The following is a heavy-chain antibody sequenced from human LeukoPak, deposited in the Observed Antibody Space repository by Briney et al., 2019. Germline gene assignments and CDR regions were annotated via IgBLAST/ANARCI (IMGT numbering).Heavy chain of an antibody. CDR3: ARDVRRYCSSTSCPRYYMDV. J-gene: IGHJ6*03. CDR2: VSAYNGNT. D-gene: IGHD2-2*01. Sequence: ASVKVSCKASGYTFTSYGISLVRQAPGQGLEWMGWVSAYNGNTNYAQKLQGRVTMTTDTSTSTAYMELRSLRSDDTAVYYCARDVRRYCSSTSCPRYYMDVWGKGTTVTVSS. CDR1: GYTFTSYG. V-gene: IGHV1-18*01.